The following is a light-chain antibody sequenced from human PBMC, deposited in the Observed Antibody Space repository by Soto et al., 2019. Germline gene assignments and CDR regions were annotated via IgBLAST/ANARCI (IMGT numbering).Light chain of an antibody. Sequence: EIVMTQSPATLSVSPGERATLSCRASQSVSSNLAWYRQKPGQAPGLLIYGASTRATGIPARFSGSGSGTEFILTISSLQSEDFAVYYCQQYHKWPLTFGGGTKVEV. V-gene: IGKV3-15*01. J-gene: IGKJ4*01. CDR1: QSVSSN. CDR3: QQYHKWPLT. CDR2: GAS.